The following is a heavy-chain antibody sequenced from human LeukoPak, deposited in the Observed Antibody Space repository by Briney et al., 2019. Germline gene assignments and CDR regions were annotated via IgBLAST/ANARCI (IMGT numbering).Heavy chain of an antibody. D-gene: IGHD3-3*01. CDR1: GFTFSSYA. Sequence: GGSLRLSCAASGFTFSSYAMSWVRQAPGKGLEWVSAISGSGGSTYYADSVKGRFTISRDNSKNTLYLQMNSLRAEDRAVYYCAKAPNYDFWSPDAFDIWGQGTMVTVSS. CDR2: ISGSGGST. V-gene: IGHV3-23*01. CDR3: AKAPNYDFWSPDAFDI. J-gene: IGHJ3*02.